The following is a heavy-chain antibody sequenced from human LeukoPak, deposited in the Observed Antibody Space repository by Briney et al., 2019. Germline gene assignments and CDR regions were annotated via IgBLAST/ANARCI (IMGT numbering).Heavy chain of an antibody. J-gene: IGHJ4*02. CDR3: ARAYTL. Sequence: RPGGSLRLSCAASGFTVSSNYMSWVHQAPGKGLEWVSVIYSGGSVKGRFTISRDNSKNTLYLQMNSLRAEDTAVYYCARAYTLWGQGTLVTVSS. V-gene: IGHV3-53*01. D-gene: IGHD2/OR15-2a*01. CDR1: GFTVSSNY. CDR2: IYSGGS.